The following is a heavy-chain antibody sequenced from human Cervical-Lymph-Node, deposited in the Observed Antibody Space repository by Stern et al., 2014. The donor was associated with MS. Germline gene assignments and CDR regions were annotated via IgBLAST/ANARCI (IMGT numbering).Heavy chain of an antibody. J-gene: IGHJ4*02. CDR3: TRLHYGSGSYDY. D-gene: IGHD3-10*01. CDR2: IRSKANSYAT. CDR1: GFTFSGSA. Sequence: VQLVQSGGGLVQPGGSLKLSCAASGFTFSGSAMHWVRQASGPGLEWVGSIRSKANSYATSYAASVKGRFTISRDDSKNTAYLQMNSLKTEDTAVYYCTRLHYGSGSYDYWGQGTLVTVSS. V-gene: IGHV3-73*01.